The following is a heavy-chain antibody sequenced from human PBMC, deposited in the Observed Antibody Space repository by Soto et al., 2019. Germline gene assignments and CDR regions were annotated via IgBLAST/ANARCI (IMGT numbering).Heavy chain of an antibody. CDR2: IIPIFGTA. J-gene: IGHJ1*01. D-gene: IGHD6-19*01. CDR3: ARGPPEPGIAVAGTVEYFRH. CDR1: GGTFSSYA. Sequence: QVQLVQSGAEVKKPGSSVKVSCKASGGTFSSYAISWVRQAPGQGLEWMGGIIPIFGTANYAQKFQGRVTITADESTSTAYMELSSLRSEDTAVYYCARGPPEPGIAVAGTVEYFRHWGQGTLVTVSS. V-gene: IGHV1-69*01.